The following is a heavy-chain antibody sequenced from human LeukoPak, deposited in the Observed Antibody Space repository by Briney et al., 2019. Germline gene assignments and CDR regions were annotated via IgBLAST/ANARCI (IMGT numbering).Heavy chain of an antibody. Sequence: GGSLRLSCAASGFTFSSYAMSWVRQAPGKGLEWVSAISGSGGSTYYADSVKGRFTISRDNSKNTLYLQMNSLRAEDTAVYYCAILEIVLDAFDIWGQGTMVTVSS. CDR3: AILEIVLDAFDI. CDR2: ISGSGGST. D-gene: IGHD5-24*01. V-gene: IGHV3-23*01. J-gene: IGHJ3*02. CDR1: GFTFSSYA.